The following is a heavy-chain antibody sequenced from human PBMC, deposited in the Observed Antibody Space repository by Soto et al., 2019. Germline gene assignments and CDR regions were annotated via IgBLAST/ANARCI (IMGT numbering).Heavy chain of an antibody. Sequence: PGGSLRLSCAASGFTFNIYAMSWVRQAPGKGLEWLSAIRGTGTNTYYADSVKGRFTISRDNSKNTLHLQMNSLRAEDTAVYYCAETSDGYYEFESWGQGTLVTVSS. CDR1: GFTFNIYA. D-gene: IGHD3-22*01. V-gene: IGHV3-23*01. CDR3: AETSDGYYEFES. J-gene: IGHJ4*02. CDR2: IRGTGTNT.